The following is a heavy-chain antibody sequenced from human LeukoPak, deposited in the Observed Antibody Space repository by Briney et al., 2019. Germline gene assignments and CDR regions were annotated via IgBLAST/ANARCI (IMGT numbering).Heavy chain of an antibody. CDR3: ARPALPFYYYYMDV. J-gene: IGHJ6*03. Sequence: GESLKISCKGSGYGFTSYWIGWVRQMPGKGLEWMGIIYPGDSDTRYSPSFQGQVTISADKSISAAHLQWSSLKASDTAMYYCARPALPFYYYYMDVWGKGTTVTVSS. D-gene: IGHD6-25*01. V-gene: IGHV5-51*03. CDR2: IYPGDSDT. CDR1: GYGFTSYW.